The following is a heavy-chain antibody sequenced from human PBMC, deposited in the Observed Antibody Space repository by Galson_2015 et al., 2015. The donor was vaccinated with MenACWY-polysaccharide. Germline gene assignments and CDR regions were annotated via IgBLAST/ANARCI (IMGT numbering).Heavy chain of an antibody. Sequence: SLRLSCAASGFTFSSYSMNWVRQAPGKGLEWISYISGSSGTIYYADSVKGRFTISRDNAKNSLYLQMSSLRAEDTAVYYCARYQGATGTGLNWPDPSGHGTLVTPSS. CDR2: ISGSSGTI. CDR1: GFTFSSYS. J-gene: IGHJ5*02. D-gene: IGHD1-26*01. CDR3: ARYQGATGTGLNWPDP. V-gene: IGHV3-48*01.